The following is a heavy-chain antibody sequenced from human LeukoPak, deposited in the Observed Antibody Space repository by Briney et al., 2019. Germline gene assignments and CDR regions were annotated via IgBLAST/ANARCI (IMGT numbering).Heavy chain of an antibody. CDR2: IYYSGST. V-gene: IGHV4-59*01. CDR3: AAWGRDSSGYY. J-gene: IGHJ4*02. Sequence: SETLSLTCTVSGGSISSFYWSWIRQPPGKGLEWIGYIYYSGSTNYNPSLKSRVTISVDTSKNQFSLKLSSVTAADTAVYYCAAWGRDSSGYYWGQGTLVTVSS. CDR1: GGSISSFY. D-gene: IGHD3-22*01.